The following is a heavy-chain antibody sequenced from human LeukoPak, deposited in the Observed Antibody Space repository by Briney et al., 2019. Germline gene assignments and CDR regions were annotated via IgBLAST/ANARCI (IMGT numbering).Heavy chain of an antibody. V-gene: IGHV4-38-2*02. CDR3: ARSVAAAGTFIYY. CDR2: IYHSGST. J-gene: IGHJ4*02. CDR1: GYSISSGYY. Sequence: SETLSLTCTVSGYSISSGYYWAWIRQPPGGGLERIGNIYHSGSTNYNPSLKSRVTISVDASKYQFSLKLSSVTAADTAVYYCARSVAAAGTFIYYWGQGTLVTVSS. D-gene: IGHD6-13*01.